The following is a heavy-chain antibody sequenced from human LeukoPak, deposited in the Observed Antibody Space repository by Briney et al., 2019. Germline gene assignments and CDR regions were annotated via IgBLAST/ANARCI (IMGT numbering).Heavy chain of an antibody. V-gene: IGHV5-51*01. CDR2: IYPGDSDT. J-gene: IGHJ6*02. CDR3: ARLGQGGYDPYYYYGMDV. D-gene: IGHD5-12*01. Sequence: GESLKISCKGSGYSFTSYWIGWVRQMPGKGLEWKGIIYPGDSDTRYSPSFQGQVTISADKSISAAYLQWSSLKASDTAMYYCARLGQGGYDPYYYYGMDVWGQGTTVTVSS. CDR1: GYSFTSYW.